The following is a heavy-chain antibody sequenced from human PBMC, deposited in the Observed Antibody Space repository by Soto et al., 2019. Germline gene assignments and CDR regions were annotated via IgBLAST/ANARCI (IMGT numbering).Heavy chain of an antibody. CDR1: GGSISSSNW. D-gene: IGHD6-6*01. V-gene: IGHV4-4*02. CDR3: ARADSSSSPAFDI. J-gene: IGHJ3*02. CDR2: IYHSGST. Sequence: SETLSLTCAVSGGSISSSNWWRWVRQPPGKGLEWIGEIYHSGSTNYNPSLKSRVTISVDKSKNQFSLKLSSVTAADTAVYYCARADSSSSPAFDIWGQGTMVTVSS.